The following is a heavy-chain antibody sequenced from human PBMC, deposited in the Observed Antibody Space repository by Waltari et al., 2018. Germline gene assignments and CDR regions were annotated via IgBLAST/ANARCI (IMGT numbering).Heavy chain of an antibody. CDR1: GGSISSGSYY. CDR3: ARGSGYPEYFQH. Sequence: QVQLQESGPGLVKPSQTLSLTCTVSGGSISSGSYYWSWIRQPAGKGLEWIGRIYTSGSTNYNPSLKSRVTISVDTSKNQFSLKLSSVTAADTAVYYCARGSGYPEYFQHWGQGTLVTVSS. D-gene: IGHD3-22*01. J-gene: IGHJ1*01. V-gene: IGHV4-61*02. CDR2: IYTSGST.